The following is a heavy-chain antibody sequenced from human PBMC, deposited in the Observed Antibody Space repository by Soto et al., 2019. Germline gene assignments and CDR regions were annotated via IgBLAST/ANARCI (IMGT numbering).Heavy chain of an antibody. CDR3: ASLGYCSSTSCYGGYYFDY. J-gene: IGHJ4*02. CDR2: INHSGST. CDR1: GGSFSGYY. Sequence: QVQLQQWGAGLLKPSETLSLTCAVYGGSFSGYYWSWIRQPPGKGLEWIGEINHSGSTNYNPSLKSRVTISVDTSKNQCSLKLSSVTAADTAVYYCASLGYCSSTSCYGGYYFDYWGQGTLVTVSS. V-gene: IGHV4-34*01. D-gene: IGHD2-2*01.